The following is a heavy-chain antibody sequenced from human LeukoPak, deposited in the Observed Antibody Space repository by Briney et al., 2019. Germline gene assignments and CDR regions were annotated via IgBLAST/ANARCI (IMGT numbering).Heavy chain of an antibody. V-gene: IGHV1-2*02. Sequence: ASVKVSCKASGYTFIDYYMHWLPQAPGQGPEWMGWMNPNSGGTNYGQKFQGRVTMTRDTSISTAYMELSRLRSDDTALYYCAYSSGKRGDAFDVWGRGTMVTVSS. CDR3: AYSSGKRGDAFDV. J-gene: IGHJ3*01. D-gene: IGHD3-10*01. CDR1: GYTFIDYY. CDR2: MNPNSGGT.